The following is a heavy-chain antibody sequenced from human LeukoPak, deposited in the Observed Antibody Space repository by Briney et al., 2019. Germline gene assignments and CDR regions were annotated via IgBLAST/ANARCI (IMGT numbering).Heavy chain of an antibody. J-gene: IGHJ4*02. CDR2: IKRKTDGGTT. Sequence: GGSLRLSCAASGFTFSNAWMSWVRQAPGKGLEWVGRIKRKTDGGTTDYAAPVKGRFTISRDDSKNTLYLQMNSLNIEDTAVYYCTITVATSIDYWGQGTLVTVSS. V-gene: IGHV3-15*01. CDR3: TITVATSIDY. CDR1: GFTFSNAW. D-gene: IGHD5-12*01.